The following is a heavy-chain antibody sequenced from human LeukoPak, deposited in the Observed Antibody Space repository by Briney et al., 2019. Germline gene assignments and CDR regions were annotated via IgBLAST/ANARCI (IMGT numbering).Heavy chain of an antibody. CDR2: IIPILGIA. V-gene: IGHV1-69*04. D-gene: IGHD4-17*01. J-gene: IGHJ4*02. CDR1: GGTFSSYA. CDR3: ARSLITVTHQYYFDY. Sequence: GASVKVSCKASGGTFSSYAISWVRQAPGQGLEWMGRIIPILGIANYAQKFQGRVTITADKSTSTAYMELSSLRSEDTAVYYCARSLITVTHQYYFDYWGQGTLVTVSS.